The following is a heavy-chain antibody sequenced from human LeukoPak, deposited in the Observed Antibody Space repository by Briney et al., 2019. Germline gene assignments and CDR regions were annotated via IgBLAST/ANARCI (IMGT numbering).Heavy chain of an antibody. J-gene: IGHJ1*01. V-gene: IGHV1-2*02. CDR1: GYTFTGYY. CDR2: INPNSGGT. Sequence: ASVKVSCKASGYTFTGYYMHWVRQAPGQGLEWMGWINPNSGGTNYAQKFQGRVTMTRDTSISTAYMELTRLRSDDTAVYYCAVPGPYTGYFQHWGQGTLVTVSS. CDR3: AVPGPYTGYFQH. D-gene: IGHD3-10*01.